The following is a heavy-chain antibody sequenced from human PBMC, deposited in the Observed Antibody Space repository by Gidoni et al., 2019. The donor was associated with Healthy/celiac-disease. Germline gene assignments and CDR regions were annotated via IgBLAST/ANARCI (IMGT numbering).Heavy chain of an antibody. V-gene: IGHV4-39*01. CDR2: ISYSWST. CDR3: ARLRATIFGVVTTLDY. J-gene: IGHJ4*02. Sequence: QLQLQESGPGLVKPSETLSLTCTVHGGSISSRSYYWGWIRQPPGKGLEWIGSISYSWSTYSNPSLTRRVTLSVDTSKTQFSLKLSSVTAADTALYYCARLRATIFGVVTTLDYWGQGTLVTVSS. CDR1: GGSISSRSYY. D-gene: IGHD3-3*01.